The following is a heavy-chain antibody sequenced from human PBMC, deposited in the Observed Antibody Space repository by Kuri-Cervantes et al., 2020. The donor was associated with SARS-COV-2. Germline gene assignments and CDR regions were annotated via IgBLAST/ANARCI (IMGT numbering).Heavy chain of an antibody. CDR3: ARDPGVGADNVDAFDI. D-gene: IGHD1-26*01. J-gene: IGHJ3*02. Sequence: ASVKVSCKASGYTFTSYYMHWVRQAPGQGLEWMGIINPSGGSTSYAQKSQGRVTMTRDTSTSTVYMELSSLRSEDTAVYYCARDPGVGADNVDAFDIWGQGTMVTVSS. CDR1: GYTFTSYY. CDR2: INPSGGST. V-gene: IGHV1-46*01.